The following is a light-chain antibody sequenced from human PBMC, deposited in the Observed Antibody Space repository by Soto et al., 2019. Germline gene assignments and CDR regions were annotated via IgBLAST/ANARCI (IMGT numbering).Light chain of an antibody. Sequence: EIVLTQSPGTLSLSPGERATLSCRASQSVSSSYLACYQQKPGQAPRLLIYGASSRATGTPDRFSGSGSGTDVTLTISRLEPEDFAVYYCQQYGSSPQTFVQGTKVEIK. J-gene: IGKJ1*01. CDR3: QQYGSSPQT. CDR2: GAS. CDR1: QSVSSSY. V-gene: IGKV3-20*01.